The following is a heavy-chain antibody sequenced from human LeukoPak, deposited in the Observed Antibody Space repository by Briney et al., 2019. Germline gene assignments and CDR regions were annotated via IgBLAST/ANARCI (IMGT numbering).Heavy chain of an antibody. V-gene: IGHV1-8*01. D-gene: IGHD6-6*01. J-gene: IGHJ6*02. CDR3: ARGQRVSESKYCYYYHGMDV. CDR2: MNPNNVNT. Sequence: ASVKVSCNASGYTFTSYDINWVRQATGQGLEWMGWMNPNNVNTAYAQKFKGRVTMTTNTSISTAYMELSSLRSEDTAVYYCARGQRVSESKYCYYYHGMDVCGQPTTVTDSS. CDR1: GYTFTSYD.